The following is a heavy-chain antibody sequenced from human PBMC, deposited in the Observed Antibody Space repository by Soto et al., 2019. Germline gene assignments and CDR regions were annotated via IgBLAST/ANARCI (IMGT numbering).Heavy chain of an antibody. CDR1: GYSISSGYY. Sequence: PSETLSLTCTVSGYSISSGYYCGWIRQPPGKGLEWIGSIYYSGSTYYRPSLKSRVTIPVDTSKNQFSLKLSSVTAADTAVYYCARQVPAAIRLGWFDPWGQGTLVTVSS. CDR2: IYYSGST. CDR3: ARQVPAAIRLGWFDP. J-gene: IGHJ5*02. V-gene: IGHV4-38-2*02. D-gene: IGHD2-2*02.